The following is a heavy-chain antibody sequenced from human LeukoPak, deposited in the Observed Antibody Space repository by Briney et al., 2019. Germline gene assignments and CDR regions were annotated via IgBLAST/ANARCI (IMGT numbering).Heavy chain of an antibody. CDR3: ARGGAMIVVNHNWFDP. D-gene: IGHD3-22*01. J-gene: IGHJ5*02. CDR2: IYYSGST. Sequence: PSQTLSLTCTVSGGSISSGGYYWSWIRQHPGKGLEWIGYIYYSGSTYYNPSLKSRVTIPVDTSKNQFSLKLSSVTAADTAVYYCARGGAMIVVNHNWFDPWGQGTLVTVSS. CDR1: GGSISSGGYY. V-gene: IGHV4-31*03.